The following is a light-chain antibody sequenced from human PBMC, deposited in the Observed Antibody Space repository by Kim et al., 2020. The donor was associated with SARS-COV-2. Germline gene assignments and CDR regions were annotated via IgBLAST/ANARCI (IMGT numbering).Light chain of an antibody. CDR3: QVWDGVTDHVV. CDR1: SIGGRS. J-gene: IGLJ2*01. CDR2: DTS. V-gene: IGLV3-21*02. Sequence: APGETARVYCGESSIGGRSVHWYQQKPGQAPVLVVYDTSDRPSGIPERFSGSKSGNTATLTISRVETGDEADYYCQVWDGVTDHVVFGGGTQLTVL.